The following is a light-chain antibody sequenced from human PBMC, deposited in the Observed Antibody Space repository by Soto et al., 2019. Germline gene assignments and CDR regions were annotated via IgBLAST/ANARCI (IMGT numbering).Light chain of an antibody. J-gene: IGKJ1*01. CDR2: GAS. Sequence: IVVKQSPATRSVTPGDRARLSCSASQSVSSNLAWYQQKPGQAPRPRIYGASTRATGIPARFRGSGSGTEIPLTISILRPEDSALSLCQHHNHSPPGRTFGQGTKVDIK. CDR1: QSVSSN. V-gene: IGKV3-15*01. CDR3: QHHNHSPPGRT.